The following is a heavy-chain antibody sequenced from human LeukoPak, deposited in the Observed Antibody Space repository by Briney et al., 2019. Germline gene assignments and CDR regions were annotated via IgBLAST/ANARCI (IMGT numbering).Heavy chain of an antibody. Sequence: GGSLRLSCAASGFSFSIYAMHWVRQAPGKGLEWVAVISFDETKKYYADSVKGRFTISRDNSNNTLFLQMNSLKTEDTAVYFCARMKVIKGASLDYWGQGSLVTVSS. CDR2: ISFDETKK. D-gene: IGHD2/OR15-2a*01. J-gene: IGHJ4*02. V-gene: IGHV3-30-3*01. CDR1: GFSFSIYA. CDR3: ARMKVIKGASLDY.